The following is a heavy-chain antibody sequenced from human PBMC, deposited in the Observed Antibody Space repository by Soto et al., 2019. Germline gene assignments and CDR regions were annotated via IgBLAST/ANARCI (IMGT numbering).Heavy chain of an antibody. D-gene: IGHD3-22*01. Sequence: PSETLSLTCTVSGGSISSGGYYWSGIRHHPGKGLEWIGYIYYSGSTYYNPSLKSRVTISVDTSKNQFSLKLSSVTAADTAVYYCARADYYDSSGYYRAPPPNYYYGMDVWGQGTTVNV. CDR2: IYYSGST. CDR3: ARADYYDSSGYYRAPPPNYYYGMDV. CDR1: GGSISSGGYY. V-gene: IGHV4-31*03. J-gene: IGHJ6*02.